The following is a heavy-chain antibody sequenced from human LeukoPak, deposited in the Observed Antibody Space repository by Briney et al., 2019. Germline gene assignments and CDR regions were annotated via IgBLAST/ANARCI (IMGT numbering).Heavy chain of an antibody. V-gene: IGHV3-23*01. J-gene: IGHJ4*02. CDR2: ISGRGDST. Sequence: PGGSLRLSCAASGFTFSSYAMSWVRQAPGKGLGRVSAISGRGDSTYYADSMKGRVTIPRDNSKNTLYLQMNSLRAEDTAVYYCAKDPYFIMRYYFDYWGQGALVTVSS. CDR1: GFTFSSYA. D-gene: IGHD3-16*01. CDR3: AKDPYFIMRYYFDY.